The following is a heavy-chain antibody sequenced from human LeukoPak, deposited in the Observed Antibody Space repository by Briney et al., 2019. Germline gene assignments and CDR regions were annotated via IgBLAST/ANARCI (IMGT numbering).Heavy chain of an antibody. D-gene: IGHD3-9*01. J-gene: IGHJ3*02. Sequence: GGSLRLSCAASGFTFSSYSMNWVRQAPGKGLEWVSSISSSSSYIYYADSVKGRFTISRDNAKNSLYLQMNSLRVEDTAVYYCARDAAQLRYSSIGAFDIWGQGTMVTVSS. V-gene: IGHV3-21*01. CDR1: GFTFSSYS. CDR2: ISSSSSYI. CDR3: ARDAAQLRYSSIGAFDI.